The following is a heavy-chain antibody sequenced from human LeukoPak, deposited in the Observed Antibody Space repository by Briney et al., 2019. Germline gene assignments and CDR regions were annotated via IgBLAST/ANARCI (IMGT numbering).Heavy chain of an antibody. CDR2: IKQDGSEK. Sequence: GGSLRLSCAASGFTFSSYWMSWVRQAPGKGLEWVANIKQDGSEKYYVDSVKGRFTISRDNAKNSPYLQMNSLRAEDTAVYYCATGSWGYYFEYWGQGTLVTVSS. CDR1: GFTFSSYW. CDR3: ATGSWGYYFEY. J-gene: IGHJ4*02. D-gene: IGHD3-16*01. V-gene: IGHV3-7*01.